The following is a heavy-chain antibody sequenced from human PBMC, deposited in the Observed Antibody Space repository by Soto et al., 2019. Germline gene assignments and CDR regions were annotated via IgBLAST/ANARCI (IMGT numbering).Heavy chain of an antibody. Sequence: SETLSLTCTVSGDSISSYYWNWIRQPPGKGPEWTGYISYSGSTNYNPSLKSRVTISVDTSKNQFSLKLTSVTAADTAVYYCARGVGGYIYGGDYWGQGTLVTVSS. J-gene: IGHJ4*02. CDR3: ARGVGGYIYGGDY. CDR1: GDSISSYY. V-gene: IGHV4-59*01. CDR2: ISYSGST. D-gene: IGHD5-18*01.